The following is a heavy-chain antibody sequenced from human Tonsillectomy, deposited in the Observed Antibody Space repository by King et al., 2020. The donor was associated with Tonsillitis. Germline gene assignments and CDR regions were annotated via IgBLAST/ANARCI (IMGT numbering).Heavy chain of an antibody. D-gene: IGHD5-24*01. J-gene: IGHJ3*02. CDR3: ARHKIERATISAFDI. V-gene: IGHV4-61*02. CDR1: GGSISSGSYY. Sequence: QLQESGPGLVKPSQTLSLTCTVSGGSISSGSYYWSWIRQPAGKGLEWIGRMFTSWRTNYNPSLKSRVTISVDTSKNQFSLKLSSVTAADTAVYYCARHKIERATISAFDIWGQGTMVTVSS. CDR2: MFTSWRT.